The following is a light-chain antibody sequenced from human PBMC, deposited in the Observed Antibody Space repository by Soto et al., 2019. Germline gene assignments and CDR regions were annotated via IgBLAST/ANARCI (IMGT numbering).Light chain of an antibody. V-gene: IGKV3-11*01. Sequence: EIVLTQSPATLSLSPGERAILSCRASQSVSSYLAWYQQKPGQAPRLLIYDASNRATGIPARFSGSESGTDFTLTISSLEPEDFAVYYCQQRSNWLITFGQGTRLEIK. J-gene: IGKJ5*01. CDR1: QSVSSY. CDR2: DAS. CDR3: QQRSNWLIT.